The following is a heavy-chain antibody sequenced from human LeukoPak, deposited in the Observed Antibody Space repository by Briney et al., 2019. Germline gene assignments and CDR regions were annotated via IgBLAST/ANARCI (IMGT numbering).Heavy chain of an antibody. V-gene: IGHV4-30-2*01. J-gene: IGHJ2*01. CDR1: GGSISSGGYY. Sequence: SQTLSLTCTVSGGSISSGGYYWSWIRQPPGKGLEWIGYIYHSESTYYNPSLKSRVTISVDRSKNQFSLKLSSVTAADTAVYYCARGYFRWYFDLWGRGTLVTVSS. D-gene: IGHD3-9*01. CDR3: ARGYFRWYFDL. CDR2: IYHSEST.